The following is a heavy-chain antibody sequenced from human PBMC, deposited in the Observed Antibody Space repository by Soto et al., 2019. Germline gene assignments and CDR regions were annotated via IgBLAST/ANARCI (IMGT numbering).Heavy chain of an antibody. V-gene: IGHV4-39*01. Sequence: PSETLSLTCTVSGGSISSSSYYWGWIRQPPGKGLEWIGSIYYSGSTYYNPSLKSRVTISVDTSKNQFSLKLSSVTAADTAVYYCAASSPTVRGVIIHYYYYMDVWGKGTTVTVSS. D-gene: IGHD3-10*01. CDR2: IYYSGST. J-gene: IGHJ6*03. CDR1: GGSISSSSYY. CDR3: AASSPTVRGVIIHYYYYMDV.